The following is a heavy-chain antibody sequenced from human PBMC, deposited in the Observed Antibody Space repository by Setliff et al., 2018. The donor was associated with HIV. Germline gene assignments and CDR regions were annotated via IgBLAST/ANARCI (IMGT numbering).Heavy chain of an antibody. CDR3: IVNIVGPVTGLDR. Sequence: ASVKVSCKASGYTLTSNHMHWGRQAPGQGLEWMGTINPSGGDTIYAPEFQGRVTMTTDTSTRTAYMELSGLTSEDTAVYFCIVNIVGPVTGLDRWGPGTLVTV. V-gene: IGHV1-46*01. D-gene: IGHD1-26*01. CDR2: INPSGGDT. J-gene: IGHJ5*02. CDR1: GYTLTSNH.